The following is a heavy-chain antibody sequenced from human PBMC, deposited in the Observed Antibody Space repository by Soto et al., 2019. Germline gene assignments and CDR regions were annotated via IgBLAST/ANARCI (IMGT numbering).Heavy chain of an antibody. J-gene: IGHJ3*02. CDR1: GFTFSSYW. CDR3: ARHHCRLDRLRFAFDI. D-gene: IGHD2-2*03. CDR2: IKQDGSEK. Sequence: EVQLVESGGGLVQPGGSLRLSCAASGFTFSSYWMSWVRQAPGKGLEWVANIKQDGSEKFYVDSVKGRFTASRDNAKNSLYLQMNSLRAEDTAVYYCARHHCRLDRLRFAFDIWGQGTLVTVSS. V-gene: IGHV3-7*01.